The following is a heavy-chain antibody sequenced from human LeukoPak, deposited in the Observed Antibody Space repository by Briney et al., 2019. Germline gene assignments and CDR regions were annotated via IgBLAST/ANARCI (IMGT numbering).Heavy chain of an antibody. CDR2: INARGDT. V-gene: IGHV4-34*01. D-gene: IGHD2-2*01. J-gene: IGHJ5*02. CDR1: GWSFNDYY. CDR3: ARGQVPAGRGYNWFDP. Sequence: SETLSLTCAVYGWSFNDYYWNWIRQPPGKGLERIGEINARGDTNFNPSLKSRVTISVDTSKSQFSLRLTSMIAADTAVYYCARGQVPAGRGYNWFDPWGQGTLVTVSS.